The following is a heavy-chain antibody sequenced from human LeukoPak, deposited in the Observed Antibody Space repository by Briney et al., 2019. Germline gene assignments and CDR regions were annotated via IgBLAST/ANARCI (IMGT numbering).Heavy chain of an antibody. J-gene: IGHJ4*02. V-gene: IGHV4-39*07. D-gene: IGHD3-10*01. CDR1: GASISSTTYY. Sequence: SETLSLTCTVSGASISSTTYYWGWIRQPPRKGLEWIASIYYSGSTNYNPSLKSRVTISVDTSKNQFSLKLSSVTAADTAVYYCARGRMGGSGSPLDYWGQGTLVTVSS. CDR2: IYYSGST. CDR3: ARGRMGGSGSPLDY.